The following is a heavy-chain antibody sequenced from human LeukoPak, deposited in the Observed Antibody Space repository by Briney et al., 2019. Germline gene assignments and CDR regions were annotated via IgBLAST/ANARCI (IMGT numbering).Heavy chain of an antibody. Sequence: PGGSLRLSCAASGFTFSDYYMSWIRQAPGKGLEWVSYISSSGSTIYYADSVKGRFSISRDNSKNTLYLQMNSLRAEDTALYYCAKPYYYGSGSYYNFDYWGQGTLVTVSS. CDR1: GFTFSDYY. CDR2: ISSSGSTI. CDR3: AKPYYYGSGSYYNFDY. D-gene: IGHD3-10*01. J-gene: IGHJ4*02. V-gene: IGHV3-11*01.